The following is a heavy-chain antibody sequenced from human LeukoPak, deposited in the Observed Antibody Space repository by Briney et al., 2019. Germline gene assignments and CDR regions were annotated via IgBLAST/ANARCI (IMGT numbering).Heavy chain of an antibody. J-gene: IGHJ6*02. V-gene: IGHV3-7*04. Sequence: GGSLRLSCAASGFRFSGDWMTWARQAPGKGLEWVANIKKDGSEKYYVDSVKGRFTISRDNAKNSLYLQMHSLRVEDTALYYCARGYGLDVWGQGTTVTVSS. CDR2: IKKDGSEK. CDR1: GFRFSGDW. CDR3: ARGYGLDV.